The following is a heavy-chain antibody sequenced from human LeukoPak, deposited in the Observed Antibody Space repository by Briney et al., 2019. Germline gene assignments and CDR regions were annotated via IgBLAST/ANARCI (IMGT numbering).Heavy chain of an antibody. CDR1: GGSISSYY. D-gene: IGHD1-14*01. Sequence: SETLSLTCTVSGGSISSYYWSWIRQPPGKGLEWIGYIYYSGSTNYNLSLKSRVTISVDTSKNQFSLKLSSVTAADRAVYYCARDRRKNGMDVWGQGTTVTVSS. CDR2: IYYSGST. J-gene: IGHJ6*02. CDR3: ARDRRKNGMDV. V-gene: IGHV4-59*01.